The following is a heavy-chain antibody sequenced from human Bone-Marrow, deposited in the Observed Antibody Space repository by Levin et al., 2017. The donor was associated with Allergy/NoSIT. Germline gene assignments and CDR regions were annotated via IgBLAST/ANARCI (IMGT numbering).Heavy chain of an antibody. J-gene: IGHJ4*02. CDR2: INPSGGAT. CDR1: GYTFTTYY. Sequence: ASVKVSCKTIGYTFTTYYLHWVRQAPGQGLEWMGIINPSGGATTYSQKFQDRVAMTRDTSTTTVYMELSSLRSEDTAVYYCARLNYFFDTGAYDYWGQGTLVTISS. V-gene: IGHV1-46*01. CDR3: ARLNYFFDTGAYDY. D-gene: IGHD3-22*01.